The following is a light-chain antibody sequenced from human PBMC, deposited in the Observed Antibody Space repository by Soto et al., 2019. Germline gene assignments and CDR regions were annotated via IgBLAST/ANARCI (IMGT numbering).Light chain of an antibody. CDR3: AASDDSLRGVL. CDR1: SSNIGTNT. V-gene: IGLV1-44*01. Sequence: QAVVTQPPSASGTPGQRVTISCSGGSSNIGTNTVNWYQQLPGSAPKLLIYANNQRPSGVPDRFSGSKSGTSASLAISGLQSEDEADYYCAASDDSLRGVLFGGGTKLTVL. J-gene: IGLJ3*02. CDR2: ANN.